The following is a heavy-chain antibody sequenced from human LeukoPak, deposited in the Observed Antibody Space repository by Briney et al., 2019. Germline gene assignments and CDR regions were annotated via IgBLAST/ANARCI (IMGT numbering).Heavy chain of an antibody. V-gene: IGHV3-9*01. Sequence: GSLRLSCAASGFTFHDSAMDWVRQSPRKGLEGVSGIKWNSGSIGYAESVKGRFTISRDNAKTSLSLQMTSLRAEDTALYYCAKDFRGYDLAARYYLDYWGQGTLVTVSS. D-gene: IGHD5-12*01. CDR3: AKDFRGYDLAARYYLDY. J-gene: IGHJ4*02. CDR2: IKWNSGSI. CDR1: GFTFHDSA.